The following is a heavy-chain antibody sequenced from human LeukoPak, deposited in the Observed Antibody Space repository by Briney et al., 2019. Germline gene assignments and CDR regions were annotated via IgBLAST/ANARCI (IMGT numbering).Heavy chain of an antibody. V-gene: IGHV5-51*01. CDR1: GYPFTAYW. D-gene: IGHD6-19*01. CDR2: IYPGDSDT. CDR3: ARLAVAGLDF. J-gene: IGHJ4*02. Sequence: GESLKISCKTSGYPFTAYWIGWVRQMPGKGLEWMGIIYPGDSDTIYGPSFQGQVTISADKSISTAYLQWNSLKASDTAMYYCARLAVAGLDFWGQGTLVTVSS.